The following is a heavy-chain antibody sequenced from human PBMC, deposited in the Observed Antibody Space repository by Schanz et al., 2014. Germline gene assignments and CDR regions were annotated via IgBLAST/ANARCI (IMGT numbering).Heavy chain of an antibody. D-gene: IGHD2-2*01. CDR2: IYASGAT. CDR3: AKDLLYGAPMPLNHLDY. Sequence: QLVGSGGGFVQPGGSLGLSCVVSGFTVSSDHMSWVRQAPGKGLEWVSTIYASGATYYADSVKRRFTISRDISKNTLHLQVTSLRAEDTAIYYCAKDLLYGAPMPLNHLDYWGQGTLVTVSS. CDR1: GFTVSSDH. J-gene: IGHJ4*02. V-gene: IGHV3-66*01.